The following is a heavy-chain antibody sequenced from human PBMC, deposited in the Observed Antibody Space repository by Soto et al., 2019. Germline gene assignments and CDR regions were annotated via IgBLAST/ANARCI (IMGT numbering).Heavy chain of an antibody. CDR1: GYTFTSYG. Sequence: QVHLVQSGAEVKKPGASVKVSCKCSGYTFTSYGITWVRQAPGQGLEWMGWISAHNGNTDYAQKLQGRVTVTRDTSTSTAYXXXXSLRSDDTAXYYCARGRYGDYWGQGALVTVSS. J-gene: IGHJ4*02. CDR3: ARGRYGDY. CDR2: ISAHNGNT. V-gene: IGHV1-18*01. D-gene: IGHD1-1*01.